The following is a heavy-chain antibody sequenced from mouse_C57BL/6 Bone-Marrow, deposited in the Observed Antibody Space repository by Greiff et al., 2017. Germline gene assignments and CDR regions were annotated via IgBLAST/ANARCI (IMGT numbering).Heavy chain of an antibody. CDR3: ARLGNYAMDY. CDR1: GYTFTNYW. CDR2: IYPGGGYT. V-gene: IGHV1-63*01. Sequence: QVQLKQSGAELVRPGTSVKMSCKASGYTFTNYWIGWAKQRPGHGLEWIGDIYPGGGYTNYNEKFKGKATLTADQSSSTAYMQFSSLTSEDSAIYYCARLGNYAMDYWGQGTSVTVSS. J-gene: IGHJ4*01.